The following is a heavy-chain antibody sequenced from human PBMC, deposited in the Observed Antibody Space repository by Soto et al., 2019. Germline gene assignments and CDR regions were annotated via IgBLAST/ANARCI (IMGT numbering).Heavy chain of an antibody. V-gene: IGHV1-2*02. CDR1: GYTFTAYY. Sequence: QVQLVQSGAEVKKPGASLKVSCKASGYTFTAYYMHWVRQAPGQGLEWMGWINPNTGDTKIAQKFQGRVTMTRDSSSRVAYLDVSSLTSDDTAVYYCARDRPNDYWGQGTRVTVSS. J-gene: IGHJ4*02. CDR2: INPNTGDT. CDR3: ARDRPNDY.